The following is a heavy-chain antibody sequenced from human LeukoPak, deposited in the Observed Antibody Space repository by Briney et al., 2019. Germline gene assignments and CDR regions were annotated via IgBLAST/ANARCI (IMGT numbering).Heavy chain of an antibody. D-gene: IGHD5-12*01. CDR1: GGSISIHY. J-gene: IGHJ4*02. V-gene: IGHV4-59*08. CDR2: IYYSGST. CDR3: ARRRWLQPFDY. Sequence: PSETLPLTCTVSGGSISIHYWSRIRQPPGKGLEWIGYIYYSGSTNYNPSLKSRVTISVDTSKNQFSLKLSSVTAADTAVYYCARRRWLQPFDYWGQGTLVTVSS.